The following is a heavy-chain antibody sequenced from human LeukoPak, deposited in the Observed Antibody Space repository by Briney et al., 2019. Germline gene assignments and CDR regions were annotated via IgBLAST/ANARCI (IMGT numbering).Heavy chain of an antibody. V-gene: IGHV5-51*01. CDR1: GYSFVTYG. Sequence: GESLKISCQTSGYSFVTYGIVWVRQMPGKGLEWVGLIYPGHSDTTYSPSFRGQVTISADKSTDTAYLHWNSLKASDTATYFCARRIQGYLDYWGLGTLVTVSS. CDR3: ARRIQGYLDY. CDR2: IYPGHSDT. J-gene: IGHJ4*02.